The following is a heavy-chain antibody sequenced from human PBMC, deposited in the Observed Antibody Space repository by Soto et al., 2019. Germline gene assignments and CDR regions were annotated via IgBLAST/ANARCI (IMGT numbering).Heavy chain of an antibody. Sequence: QVPLVESGGGVVQPGRSLRLSCAASGFTFSSYAMHWVRQAPGKGLEWVAVISYDGSNKYYADSVKGRFTISRDNSKNTLYLQMNSLRAEDTAVYYCARASPGYSSGWNYYYGMDVWGQGTTVTVSS. V-gene: IGHV3-30-3*01. CDR1: GFTFSSYA. CDR3: ARASPGYSSGWNYYYGMDV. D-gene: IGHD6-19*01. CDR2: ISYDGSNK. J-gene: IGHJ6*02.